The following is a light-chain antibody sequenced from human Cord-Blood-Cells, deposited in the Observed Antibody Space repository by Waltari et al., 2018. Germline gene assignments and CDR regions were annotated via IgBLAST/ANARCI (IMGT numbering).Light chain of an antibody. J-gene: IGLJ2*01. Sequence: QSVLTQPPSASGTPGQRVTISCSGSSSNIGSNYVYWYQQLPGTAPKLLIYRNNQRPSGVPERFSGSKSGTSASLAISGLRSEDEADYYCAAWDDSLSGRVVFGGGTKLTVL. CDR2: RNN. V-gene: IGLV1-47*01. CDR1: SSNIGSNY. CDR3: AAWDDSLSGRVV.